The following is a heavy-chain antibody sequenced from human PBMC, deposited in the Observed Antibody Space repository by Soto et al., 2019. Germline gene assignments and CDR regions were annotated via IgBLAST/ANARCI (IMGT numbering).Heavy chain of an antibody. V-gene: IGHV3-23*01. CDR1: GFTFSSYA. CDR2: ISGSGGST. J-gene: IGHJ5*02. CDR3: AKDQYYYGSGSHNWFDP. D-gene: IGHD3-10*01. Sequence: GGSLRLSCAASGFTFSSYAMSWVRQAPGKGLEWVSAISGSGGSTYYADSVKGRFTISRDNSKNTLYLQMNSLRAEDTAVYYCAKDQYYYGSGSHNWFDPWGQGTLVTVSS.